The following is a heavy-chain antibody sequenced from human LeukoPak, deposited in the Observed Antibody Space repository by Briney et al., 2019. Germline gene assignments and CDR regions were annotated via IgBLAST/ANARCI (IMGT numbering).Heavy chain of an antibody. CDR2: IYYSGST. CDR3: ASLDSSGLVDY. D-gene: IGHD3-22*01. V-gene: IGHV4-59*06. Sequence: PSETLSLTCTVSGGSISSYYWSWIRQPPGKGLEWIGYIYYSGSTYYNPSLKSRVTISVDTSKNQFSLKLSSVTAADTAVYYCASLDSSGLVDYWGQGTLVTVSS. CDR1: GGSISSYY. J-gene: IGHJ4*02.